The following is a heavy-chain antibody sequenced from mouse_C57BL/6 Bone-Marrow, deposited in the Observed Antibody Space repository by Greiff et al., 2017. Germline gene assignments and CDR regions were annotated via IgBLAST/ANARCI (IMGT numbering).Heavy chain of an antibody. V-gene: IGHV1-55*01. CDR1: GYTFTSYW. D-gene: IGHD2-4*01. J-gene: IGHJ2*01. CDR2: IYPGSGST. CDR3: ARNDYDPDY. Sequence: QVQLQQPGAELVKPGASVKMSCKASGYTFTSYWITWVKQRPGQGLEWIGDIYPGSGSTNYNEKFKSKATLTVVTSSSTAYMQLSSLTSEDSAVYYCARNDYDPDYWGQGTTLTVSS.